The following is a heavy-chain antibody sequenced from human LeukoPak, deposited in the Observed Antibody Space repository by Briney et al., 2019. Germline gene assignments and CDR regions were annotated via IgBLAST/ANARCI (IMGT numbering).Heavy chain of an antibody. Sequence: SESLSLTCTVSGGSISSSSYYWGWIRQPPGKGLEWIGSIYYSGSTYYNPSLKSRVTISVDTSKNQFSLKLSSVTAADTAVYYCARHDLAEAGTDWFDPWGQGTLVTVSS. D-gene: IGHD6-19*01. CDR1: GGSISSSSYY. J-gene: IGHJ5*02. V-gene: IGHV4-39*01. CDR3: ARHDLAEAGTDWFDP. CDR2: IYYSGST.